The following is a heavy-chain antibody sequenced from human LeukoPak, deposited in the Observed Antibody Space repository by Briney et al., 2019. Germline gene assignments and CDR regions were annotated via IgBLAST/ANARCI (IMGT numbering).Heavy chain of an antibody. J-gene: IGHJ3*02. Sequence: PSETLSLTCTASGDSISDYFWSWIRQPAGKGPKWIGRINSSGHTNYHPSLESRVTMSVDTSKNHFSLTLTSVTAADTAVYYCARQSYWRGDAFDIWGQGTMVTVSS. CDR1: GDSISDYF. V-gene: IGHV4-4*07. D-gene: IGHD2/OR15-2a*01. CDR3: ARQSYWRGDAFDI. CDR2: INSSGHT.